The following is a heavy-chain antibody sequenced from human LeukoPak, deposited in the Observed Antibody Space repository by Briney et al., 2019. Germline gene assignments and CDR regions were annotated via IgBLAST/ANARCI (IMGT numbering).Heavy chain of an antibody. CDR2: IYHSGRT. J-gene: IGHJ4*02. CDR3: ARGIVVVTAAYYFDY. D-gene: IGHD2-21*02. Sequence: SETLSLTCTVSGYSISSGYYWGWIRQPPGKGLEWIGSIYHSGRTYYNPSLKSRVTISVDTSKNQFSLKLSSVTAADTAVYYCARGIVVVTAAYYFDYWGQGTLVTVSS. V-gene: IGHV4-38-2*02. CDR1: GYSISSGYY.